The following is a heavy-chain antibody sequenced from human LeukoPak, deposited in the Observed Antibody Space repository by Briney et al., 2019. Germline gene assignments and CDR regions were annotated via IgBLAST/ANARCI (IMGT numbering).Heavy chain of an antibody. CDR3: ARQYYDILTGHFGY. Sequence: GGSLRLSCVGSGFTFSSYGMHWVRQAPGKGLEWVAVIWSDGSNAYYVDSVKGRFTISRDNSKNTLYLQMNSLGVEDTAVYYCARQYYDILTGHFGYWGQGTLVTVSS. J-gene: IGHJ4*02. CDR2: IWSDGSNA. V-gene: IGHV3-33*01. CDR1: GFTFSSYG. D-gene: IGHD3-9*01.